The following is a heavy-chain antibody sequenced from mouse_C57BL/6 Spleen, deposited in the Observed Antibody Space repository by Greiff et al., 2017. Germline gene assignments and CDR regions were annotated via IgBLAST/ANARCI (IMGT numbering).Heavy chain of an antibody. CDR2: INPYNGGT. J-gene: IGHJ2*01. V-gene: IGHV1-19*01. D-gene: IGHD1-1*01. CDR3: ARSGSSTGYYFDY. CDR1: GYTFTDYY. Sequence: EVQLQQSGPVLVKPGASVKMSCKASGYTFTDYYMNWVKQSHGKSLEWIGVINPYNGGTSYNLKFKGKATLTVDKSSSTAYMELNSLTSEDSAVYYCARSGSSTGYYFDYWGQGTTLTVSS.